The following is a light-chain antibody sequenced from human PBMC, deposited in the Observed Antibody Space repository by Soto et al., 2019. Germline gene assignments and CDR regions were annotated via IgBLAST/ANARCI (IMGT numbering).Light chain of an antibody. CDR2: DVT. CDR1: SSDIGRYNY. J-gene: IGLJ3*02. Sequence: QSALTQPRSVSESPGQSVTTSCTGTSSDIGRYNYVSWYQQHPGKAPKLLIYDVTRRPSGVPARFSGSKSDNTASLTLSGLQAEDEAHYYCCSFAGSGWVFGGGTKLTVL. CDR3: CSFAGSGWV. V-gene: IGLV2-11*01.